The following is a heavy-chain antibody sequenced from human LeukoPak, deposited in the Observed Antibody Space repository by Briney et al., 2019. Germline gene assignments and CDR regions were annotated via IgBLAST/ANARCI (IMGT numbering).Heavy chain of an antibody. J-gene: IGHJ4*02. Sequence: PGRSLRLSCAASGFTFSSYAMHWVRQAPGKGLEWVSGISWNGGSIGYIDSVKGRFTISRDDAKNSLYLQMNSLRAEDTALYYCARGGGGSYGSDYWGQGTLVTVSS. V-gene: IGHV3-20*04. CDR3: ARGGGGSYGSDY. CDR2: ISWNGGSI. D-gene: IGHD1-26*01. CDR1: GFTFSSYA.